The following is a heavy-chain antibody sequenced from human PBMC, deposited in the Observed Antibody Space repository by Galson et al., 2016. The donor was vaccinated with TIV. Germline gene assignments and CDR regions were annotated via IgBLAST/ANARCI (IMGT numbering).Heavy chain of an antibody. V-gene: IGHV3-15*01. D-gene: IGHD3-22*01. J-gene: IGHJ4*02. CDR1: GFPFSDAW. Sequence: SLRLSCAVSGFPFSDAWMSWVRQAPGKGLEWVGRIKSKTDGGTTDYAAPVKDRFTISRDDSKNMLYLQMDSLKTEDTAVYYCTADPWGSRGHYLGAAVYWGQGTLVTVSS. CDR3: TADPWGSRGHYLGAAVY. CDR2: IKSKTDGGTT.